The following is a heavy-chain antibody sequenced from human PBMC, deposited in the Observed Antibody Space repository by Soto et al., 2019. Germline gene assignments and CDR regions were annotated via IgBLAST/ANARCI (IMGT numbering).Heavy chain of an antibody. V-gene: IGHV3-33*01. Sequence: QVQLVESGGGVVQPGRSLRLSCAASGFTFSSYGMHWVRQAPGKGLEWVAVIWYDGSNKYYADSVKGRFTISRDNSKNTLYLQMNSLRAEDTAVYYCARDLGLVVINRTDYWGQGTLVTVSS. CDR2: IWYDGSNK. CDR3: ARDLGLVVINRTDY. J-gene: IGHJ4*02. D-gene: IGHD3-22*01. CDR1: GFTFSSYG.